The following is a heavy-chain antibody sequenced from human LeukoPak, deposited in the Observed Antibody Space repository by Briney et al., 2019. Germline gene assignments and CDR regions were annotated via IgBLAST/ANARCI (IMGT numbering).Heavy chain of an antibody. V-gene: IGHV1-3*01. CDR2: INAGNGNT. CDR1: GYTFTSYA. CDR3: ARQYSSGWYDY. D-gene: IGHD6-19*01. J-gene: IGHJ4*02. Sequence: ASVKVSCKASGYTFTSYAMHWVRQAPGQRLEWMGWINAGNGNTKYSQKFQGRVTITRDTSASTAYMELSRLRSDDTAVYYCARQYSSGWYDYWGQGTLVTVSS.